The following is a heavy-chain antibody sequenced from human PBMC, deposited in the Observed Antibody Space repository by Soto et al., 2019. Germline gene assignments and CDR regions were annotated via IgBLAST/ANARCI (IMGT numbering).Heavy chain of an antibody. CDR3: ARGWFGPDV. Sequence: EVQLVESGGGLVQPGGSLRISCAASGFTLSGRSMHWVRQAPGNGLVWVSVIDNAGTDSTYADSVKGRFTSSRDNAKNLLYLQMNSLRVEDTAVYYCARGWFGPDVWGKGTTVTVSS. J-gene: IGHJ6*04. D-gene: IGHD3-10*01. CDR2: IDNAGTDS. CDR1: GFTLSGRS. V-gene: IGHV3-74*01.